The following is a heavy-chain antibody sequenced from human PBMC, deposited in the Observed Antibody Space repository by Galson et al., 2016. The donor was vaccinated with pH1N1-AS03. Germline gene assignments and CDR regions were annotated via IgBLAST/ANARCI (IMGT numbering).Heavy chain of an antibody. CDR3: ARSGSGSFYEGDF. CDR2: IGTYT. Sequence: SVKVSCKASGYTFTNYGISWVRQAPGQGLEYMGWIGTYTIYAQKLQGRVTMTTDTSPSTAYIELRSLRSDDTAVYYCARSGSGSFYEGDFWGQGTLVSVSS. J-gene: IGHJ4*02. V-gene: IGHV1-18*01. D-gene: IGHD3-10*01. CDR1: GYTFTNYG.